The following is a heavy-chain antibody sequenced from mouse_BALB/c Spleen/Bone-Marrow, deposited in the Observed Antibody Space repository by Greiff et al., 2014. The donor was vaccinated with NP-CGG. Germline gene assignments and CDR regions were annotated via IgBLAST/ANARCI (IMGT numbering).Heavy chain of an antibody. V-gene: IGHV5-17*02. CDR1: GFTFSSFG. CDR2: ISSDSSTI. D-gene: IGHD1-1*01. J-gene: IGHJ4*01. Sequence: EVMLVESGGGLVQPGGSRKLSCAASGFTFSSFGIPWVRQAPEKGLEWVAYISSDSSTIYYADTVKGRFTISRDNPKNTLFLQMTSLRSEDTAMYYCARSNYVGYYAMDYWGQGTSVTVSS. CDR3: ARSNYVGYYAMDY.